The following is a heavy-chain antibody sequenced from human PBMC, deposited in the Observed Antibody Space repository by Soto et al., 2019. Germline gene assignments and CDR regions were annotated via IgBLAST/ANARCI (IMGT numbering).Heavy chain of an antibody. D-gene: IGHD5-18*01. J-gene: IGHJ4*02. CDR2: ISSSSSTI. Sequence: GGSLRLSCAASGFTFSSYSMNWVRQAPGKGLEWVSYISSSSSTIYYADSVKGRFTISRDNAKNSLYLQMNSLRDEDTAVYYCARELRGYSYGYTPIGYWGQGTLVTVSS. CDR1: GFTFSSYS. CDR3: ARELRGYSYGYTPIGY. V-gene: IGHV3-48*02.